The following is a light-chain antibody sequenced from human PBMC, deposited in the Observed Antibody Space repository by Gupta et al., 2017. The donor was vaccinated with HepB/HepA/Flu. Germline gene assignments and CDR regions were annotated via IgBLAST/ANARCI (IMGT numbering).Light chain of an antibody. J-gene: IGKJ5*01. CDR1: QSVDTH. Sequence: EVVLTQLPATLRLSQGERVPLSCRASQSVDTHLACYNHKPGQAPRLLICYASKRATSIPAGFSGGGSGTDFTLSIDSLEPEDFSVYYCQQRRNCPPITFGQGTRLEIK. V-gene: IGKV3-11*01. CDR3: QQRRNCPPIT. CDR2: YAS.